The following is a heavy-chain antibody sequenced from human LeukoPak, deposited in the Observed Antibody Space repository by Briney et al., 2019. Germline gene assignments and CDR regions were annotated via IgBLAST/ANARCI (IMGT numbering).Heavy chain of an antibody. CDR1: GGSISSSSYY. D-gene: IGHD3-22*01. CDR2: IYYSGST. V-gene: IGHV4-39*01. Sequence: SGTLSLTCAVSGGSISSSSYYWGWIRQPPGKGLEWIGSIYYSGSTYYNPSLKSRVTISVDTSKNQFSLKLSSVTAADTAVYYCASGVGYYDSSGPFDYWGQGTLVTVSS. CDR3: ASGVGYYDSSGPFDY. J-gene: IGHJ4*02.